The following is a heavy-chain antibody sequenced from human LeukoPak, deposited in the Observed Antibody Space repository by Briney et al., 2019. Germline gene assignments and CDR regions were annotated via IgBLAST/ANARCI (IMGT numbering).Heavy chain of an antibody. V-gene: IGHV4-39*01. D-gene: IGHD3-16*01. CDR2: IYYSGST. CDR3: ARAGGFFSPFGY. CDR1: GGSISSSYYY. J-gene: IGHJ4*02. Sequence: SGTLSLTCTVSGGSISSSYYYWGWIRQPPGKGLEWIGSIYYSGSTYYNPSLKSRVTISVDTSKNQFSLKLRSVTAADTAVYYCARAGGFFSPFGYWGQGTLVTVSS.